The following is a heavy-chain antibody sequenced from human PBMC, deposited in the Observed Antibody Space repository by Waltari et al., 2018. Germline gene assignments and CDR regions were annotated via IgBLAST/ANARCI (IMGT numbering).Heavy chain of an antibody. D-gene: IGHD6-13*01. V-gene: IGHV4-39*01. J-gene: IGHJ4*02. CDR1: GTSVTTPNSF. CDR2: IYFTGST. Sequence: QLHLQLSGPGLVKPSEPLSLTCAVSGTSVTTPNSFWGWIRQPPGKGLEWIGRIYFTGSTDYNPSLKSRVTISIDTSTNQFSLNLRSVTAADTAVYYCARGIWQQLAHFDSWGQGTLVTVSS. CDR3: ARGIWQQLAHFDS.